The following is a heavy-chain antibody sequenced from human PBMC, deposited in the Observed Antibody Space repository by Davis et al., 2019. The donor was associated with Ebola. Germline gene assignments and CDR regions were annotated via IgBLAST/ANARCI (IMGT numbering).Heavy chain of an antibody. CDR2: INSDGSST. CDR3: ARGVGYVKSGMDV. J-gene: IGHJ6*02. Sequence: GGSLRLSCAASGFTFRSYWMHWVRQAPGKGLVWVSRINSDGSSTSYADSVKGRFTISRDNAKNTLYLQMNSLRAEDTAVYYCARGVGYVKSGMDVWGQGTTVTVSS. V-gene: IGHV3-74*01. D-gene: IGHD1-26*01. CDR1: GFTFRSYW.